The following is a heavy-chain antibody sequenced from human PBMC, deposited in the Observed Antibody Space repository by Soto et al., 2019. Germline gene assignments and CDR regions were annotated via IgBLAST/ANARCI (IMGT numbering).Heavy chain of an antibody. J-gene: IGHJ4*02. Sequence: GGSLSLSCPASGFPFSSYWMSWVRQAPGKGLEWVANIKQDGSEKYYVDSVKGRFTISRDNAKNSLYLQMNSLRAEDTAVYYCARVQGYWDYWGQGTLVTVSS. CDR3: ARVQGYWDY. CDR2: IKQDGSEK. CDR1: GFPFSSYW. V-gene: IGHV3-7*01.